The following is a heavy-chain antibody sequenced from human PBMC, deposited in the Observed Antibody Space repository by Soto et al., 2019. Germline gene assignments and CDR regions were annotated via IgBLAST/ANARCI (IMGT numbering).Heavy chain of an antibody. CDR3: ARERDSSSGNWFDH. CDR2: IYHSGST. CDR1: GCSISSGGYS. J-gene: IGHJ5*02. Sequence: QLQLQESGSGLVKPSQTLSLTCAVSGCSISSGGYSWSWIRQPPGKGLEWIGYIYHSGSTYYNPSLKSRVTISVDRSKNQVSLKLSSVTAADTAVYYCARERDSSSGNWFDHWGQGTLVPVSS. V-gene: IGHV4-30-2*01. D-gene: IGHD6-6*01.